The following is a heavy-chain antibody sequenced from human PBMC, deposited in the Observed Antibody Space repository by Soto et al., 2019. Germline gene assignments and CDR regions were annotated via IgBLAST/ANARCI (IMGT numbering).Heavy chain of an antibody. Sequence: QVQLVQSGPEVKKPGSSVKFSCQASGDTFNSYVITWVRHAPGQGLEWLGGIITAFGTTSYAQNFQDRLTITADEAATTDHMELSSLTSDDTAMYYCTRSYGYTFGGSLDNCGQGTLVTVSS. V-gene: IGHV1-69*01. D-gene: IGHD5-18*01. CDR3: TRSYGYTFGGSLDN. CDR1: GDTFNSYV. J-gene: IGHJ4*02. CDR2: IITAFGTT.